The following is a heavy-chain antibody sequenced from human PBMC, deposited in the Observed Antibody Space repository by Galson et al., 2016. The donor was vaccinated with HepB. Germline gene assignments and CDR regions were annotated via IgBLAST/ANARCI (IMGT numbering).Heavy chain of an antibody. D-gene: IGHD2-15*01. Sequence: SETLSLTCTVSGGSISSSNDYWGWIRQPPGKGLEWIGSVYFSGSTYYNPSLKSRVTMSVDTSNNLFSLNLSSVTAADTAVYYCARRMVIVARGHYYFYGLDGWGKGTTVTVSS. CDR2: VYFSGST. CDR3: ARRMVIVARGHYYFYGLDG. CDR1: GGSISSSNDY. J-gene: IGHJ6*04. V-gene: IGHV4-39*01.